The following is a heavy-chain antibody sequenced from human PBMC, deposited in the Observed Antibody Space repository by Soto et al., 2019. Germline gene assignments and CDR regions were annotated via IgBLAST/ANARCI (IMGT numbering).Heavy chain of an antibody. CDR3: ARVGEYSSSWADPYYYDMDV. V-gene: IGHV4-34*01. CDR1: GGSFSGYY. D-gene: IGHD6-13*01. CDR2: INHSGST. J-gene: IGHJ6*03. Sequence: SETLSLTCAVYGGSFSGYYWSWIRQPPGKGLEWIGEINHSGSTNYNPSLKSRVTISVDTSKNQFSLKLSSVTAADTAVYYCARVGEYSSSWADPYYYDMDVWGKGTTVTVSS.